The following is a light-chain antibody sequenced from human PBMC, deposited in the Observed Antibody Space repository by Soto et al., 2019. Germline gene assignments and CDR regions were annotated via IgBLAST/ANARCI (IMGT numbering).Light chain of an antibody. Sequence: EIVLTQSPPTLSLSPGERATHSCRASQSVSSYLAWYQQKPGQAPRLLIYDASNRATGIPARFSGSGSGTDFTLTISSLEPEDFAVYYCQQRSNWPLITFGQGTRLELK. CDR1: QSVSSY. CDR3: QQRSNWPLIT. V-gene: IGKV3-11*01. CDR2: DAS. J-gene: IGKJ5*01.